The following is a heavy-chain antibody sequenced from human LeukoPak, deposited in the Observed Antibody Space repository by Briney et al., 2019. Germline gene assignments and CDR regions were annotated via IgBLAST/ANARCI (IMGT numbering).Heavy chain of an antibody. CDR1: GYTFTSYD. CDR2: MNPNSGNT. V-gene: IGHV1-8*01. Sequence: GASVKVSCKASGYTFTSYDINWVRQATGQGLEWMGWMNPNSGNTAYAQKFQGRVTMTRSTSINTAYLELSSLRPEDTAVYYCARGISSTIFGVVINWFDPWGQGTLVTVSS. D-gene: IGHD3-3*01. J-gene: IGHJ5*02. CDR3: ARGISSTIFGVVINWFDP.